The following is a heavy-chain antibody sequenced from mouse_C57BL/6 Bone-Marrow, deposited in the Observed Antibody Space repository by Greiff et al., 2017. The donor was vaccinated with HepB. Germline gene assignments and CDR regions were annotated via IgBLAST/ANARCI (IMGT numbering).Heavy chain of an antibody. D-gene: IGHD2-4*01. CDR2: INPYNGGT. CDR3: ASPLYDYDGGFAY. J-gene: IGHJ3*01. Sequence: EVQLQQSGPVLVKPGASVKMSCKASGYTFTDYYMNWVKQSHGKSLEWIGVINPYNGGTSYNQKFKGKATLTVDKSSSTAYMELNSLTSEDSAVYYCASPLYDYDGGFAYWGQGTLVTVSA. CDR1: GYTFTDYY. V-gene: IGHV1-19*01.